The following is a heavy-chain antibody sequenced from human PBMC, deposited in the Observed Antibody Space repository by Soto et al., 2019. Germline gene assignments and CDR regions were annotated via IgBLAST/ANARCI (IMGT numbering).Heavy chain of an antibody. V-gene: IGHV3-23*01. Sequence: GGSLRLSCAASGFTFSNYAISWVRQAPGKGLEWISTISGSGGSTYYADSVKGRFTISRDNSKNTLYLQMNSLRAEDTAVYYCAKGQSTYYDFWSRYYDWFDPWGQGTLVTVSS. CDR3: AKGQSTYYDFWSRYYDWFDP. CDR1: GFTFSNYA. J-gene: IGHJ5*02. D-gene: IGHD3-3*01. CDR2: ISGSGGST.